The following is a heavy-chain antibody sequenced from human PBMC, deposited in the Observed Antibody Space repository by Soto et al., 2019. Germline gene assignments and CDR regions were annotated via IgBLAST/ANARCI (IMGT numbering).Heavy chain of an antibody. J-gene: IGHJ4*02. V-gene: IGHV3-30*18. CDR3: AKGLPGYSSGWCYHYFDY. Sequence: QVQLVESGGGVVQPGRSLRLSCAASGFTFSSYGMHWVRQAPGKGLEWVAVISYDGSNKYYADSVKGRFTISRDNSKNTLYLQMNSLRAEDTAAYYCAKGLPGYSSGWCYHYFDYWGQGTLVTVSS. CDR2: ISYDGSNK. CDR1: GFTFSSYG. D-gene: IGHD6-19*01.